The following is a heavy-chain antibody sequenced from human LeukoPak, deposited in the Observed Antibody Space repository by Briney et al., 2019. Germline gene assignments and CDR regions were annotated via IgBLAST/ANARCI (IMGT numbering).Heavy chain of an antibody. CDR1: GFTLSSYS. CDR2: ISSSSSYI. Sequence: PGGSLRLSCAASGFTLSSYSMNWVRKAPGKGLEWVSSISSSSSYIYSADSVKGRFTISRDNAKNSLYLQMNSLRAEDTAVYYCARGSAMVNDYWGQGALVTVSS. J-gene: IGHJ4*02. V-gene: IGHV3-21*01. D-gene: IGHD4/OR15-4a*01. CDR3: ARGSAMVNDY.